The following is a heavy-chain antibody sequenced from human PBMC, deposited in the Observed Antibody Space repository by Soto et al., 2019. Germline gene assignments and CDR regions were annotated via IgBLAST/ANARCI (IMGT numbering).Heavy chain of an antibody. J-gene: IGHJ6*02. CDR2: IYYSGST. D-gene: IGHD2-21*01. CDR3: AASCVGCGGFNYYGMDV. Sequence: QVQLQESGPGLVKPSQTLSLTCTVSGDSISSGGYYWSWIRQHPGKGLEWIGYIYYSGSTFYNPSRKSRVTISVDTSKNQFSLKLSSVTAADTAVYYCAASCVGCGGFNYYGMDVWGQGTTVTVSS. V-gene: IGHV4-31*03. CDR1: GDSISSGGYY.